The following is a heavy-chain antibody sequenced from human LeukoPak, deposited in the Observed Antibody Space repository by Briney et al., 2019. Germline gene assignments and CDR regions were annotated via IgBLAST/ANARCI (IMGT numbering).Heavy chain of an antibody. V-gene: IGHV4-59*02. Sequence: SETLSLTCTVSGDSVTDHQWSWVRQPPGKGLEWIAYIHHSGSTNYNPSLKNRVTISIDTSKNQFSLRLISVTAADTAVYYCARYPLAFDFWGQGILVTVSS. CDR3: ARYPLAFDF. D-gene: IGHD6-6*01. CDR1: GDSVTDHQ. J-gene: IGHJ4*02. CDR2: IHHSGST.